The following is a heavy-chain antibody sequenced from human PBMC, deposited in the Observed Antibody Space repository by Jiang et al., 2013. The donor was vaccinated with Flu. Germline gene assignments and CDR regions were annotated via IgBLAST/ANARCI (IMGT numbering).Heavy chain of an antibody. CDR2: IIPILGIA. V-gene: IGHV1-69*04. CDR3: ARDRGYSYGTPTFDY. Sequence: SGAEVKKPGSSVKVSCKASGGTFSSYTISWVRQAPGQGLEWMGRIIPILGIANYAQKFQGRVTITADKSTSTAYMELSSLRSEDTAVYYCARDRGYSYGTPTFDYWGQGTLVTVSS. CDR1: GGTFSSYT. J-gene: IGHJ4*02. D-gene: IGHD5-18*01.